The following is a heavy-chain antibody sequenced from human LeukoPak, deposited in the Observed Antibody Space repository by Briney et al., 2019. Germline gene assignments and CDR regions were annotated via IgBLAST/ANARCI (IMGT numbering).Heavy chain of an antibody. D-gene: IGHD6-13*01. CDR2: ISGSGGST. V-gene: IGHV3-23*01. CDR1: GFTFSSYA. J-gene: IGHJ3*02. CDR3: AKDRAHSSSWSENAFDI. Sequence: PGGSLRLSCAASGFTFSSYAMSWVRQAPGKGLEWVSAISGSGGSTYYADSVKGRFTISRDNSKNTLYLQMNSLRAEDTAVYYCAKDRAHSSSWSENAFDIWGQGTMVTVSS.